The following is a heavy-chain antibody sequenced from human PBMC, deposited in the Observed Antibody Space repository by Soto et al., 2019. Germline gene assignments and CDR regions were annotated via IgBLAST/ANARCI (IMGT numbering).Heavy chain of an antibody. Sequence: PGGSLRLSCAASGLTFRRYAMTWVRQAPGKGLECVSTISGSGGSTYYADSVKGRFTISRDNSKNTLYLQMNSLRAEDTAVYYWARALYGDQENHYYYYYYGMDVWGQGTTVTVSS. D-gene: IGHD4-17*01. V-gene: IGHV3-23*01. CDR1: GLTFRRYA. CDR2: ISGSGGST. CDR3: ARALYGDQENHYYYYYYGMDV. J-gene: IGHJ6*02.